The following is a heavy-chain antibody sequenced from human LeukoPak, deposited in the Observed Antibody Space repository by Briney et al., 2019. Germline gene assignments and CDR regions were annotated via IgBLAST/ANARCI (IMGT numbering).Heavy chain of an antibody. CDR1: GITLSNYG. Sequence: GGSLRLSCAVSGITLSNYGMSWVRQAPGKGLEWVAGISDSGGSTNYADSVKGRFTISRDNAKNSLYLQMNSLRAEDTAVYYCARDSRVRRGYSYGWGYYYGMDVWGQGTTVTVSS. CDR2: ISDSGGST. V-gene: IGHV3-23*01. J-gene: IGHJ6*02. CDR3: ARDSRVRRGYSYGWGYYYGMDV. D-gene: IGHD5-18*01.